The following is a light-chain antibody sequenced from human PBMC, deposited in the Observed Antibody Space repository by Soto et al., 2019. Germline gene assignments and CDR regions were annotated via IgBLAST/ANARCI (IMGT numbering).Light chain of an antibody. CDR2: AAS. J-gene: IGKJ5*01. CDR1: QDISGW. CDR3: LQADTFPIT. Sequence: DIQMTQSPSSVSASVGDRVTITCRASQDISGWLAWYQQKPGRAPKLLIYAASSLQSGVPTRFAGNGSGTSFTLTITSLQPEDFATYYCLQADTFPITFGQGTRLE. V-gene: IGKV1-12*01.